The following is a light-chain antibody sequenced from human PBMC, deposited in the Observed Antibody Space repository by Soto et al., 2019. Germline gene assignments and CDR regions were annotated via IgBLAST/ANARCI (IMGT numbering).Light chain of an antibody. CDR2: GAS. V-gene: IGKV3-20*01. CDR1: QSVSSSY. Sequence: EIVLTQSPGTLSLSPGERAPLSCRARQSVSSSYLAWYQQKPGQAPRLLIYGASSRATGIPDRFSGSGSGTDFTLTISRLEPEDFAVYYCQQYDNLPLIFGQGTRLEIK. J-gene: IGKJ5*01. CDR3: QQYDNLPLI.